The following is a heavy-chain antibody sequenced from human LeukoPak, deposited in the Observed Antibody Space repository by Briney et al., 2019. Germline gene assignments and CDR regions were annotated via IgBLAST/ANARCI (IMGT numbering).Heavy chain of an antibody. V-gene: IGHV3-23*01. J-gene: IGHJ4*02. CDR1: GFSFRSYA. CDR2: VRDSGGGT. Sequence: GGSLRLSCAASGFSFRSYAMTWVRQAPGKGLEWVSSVRDSGGGTYYADSVKGRFTVSRDNSKNTVFLQMSSLRADDTAVYYCAKCRAESSGCADYWGQGTLVTVSS. CDR3: AKCRAESSGCADY. D-gene: IGHD6-19*01.